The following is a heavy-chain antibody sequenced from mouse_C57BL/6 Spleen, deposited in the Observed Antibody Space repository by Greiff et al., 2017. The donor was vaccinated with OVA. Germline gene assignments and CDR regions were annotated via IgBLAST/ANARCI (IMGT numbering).Heavy chain of an antibody. CDR2: IYPGDGDT. CDR3: APGPYYAMDY. CDR1: GYAFSSSW. V-gene: IGHV1-82*01. J-gene: IGHJ4*01. Sequence: QVQLQQSGPELVKPGASVKISCKASGYAFSSSWMNWVKQRPGKGLEWIGRIYPGDGDTNYNGKFKGKATLTADKSSSTAYMQLSSLTSEDSAVYFCAPGPYYAMDYWGQGTSVTVSS.